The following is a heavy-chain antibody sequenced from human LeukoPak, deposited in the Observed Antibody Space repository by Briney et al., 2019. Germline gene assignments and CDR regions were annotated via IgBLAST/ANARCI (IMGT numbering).Heavy chain of an antibody. CDR2: SHNDGNSV. V-gene: IGHV3-74*01. J-gene: IGHJ4*02. Sequence: GGSLRLSCAASGFDFSRYWMHWVRQVPGKEVVWVSHSHNDGNSVSYADSVKGRLTVSRDNAKNTLYLQMNRLRAEDTAAYYCVRHNYGYDYWGQGTQVTVSS. D-gene: IGHD3-10*01. CDR3: VRHNYGYDY. CDR1: GFDFSRYW.